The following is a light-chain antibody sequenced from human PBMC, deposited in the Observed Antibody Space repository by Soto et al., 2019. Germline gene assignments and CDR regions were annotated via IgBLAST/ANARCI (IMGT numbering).Light chain of an antibody. CDR1: QSVSSN. V-gene: IGKV3-15*01. Sequence: EIVMTQSPATLSVSPGERATLSCRASQSVSSNLAWYQQKPGQAPRLLIYGASTRATGIPARFSGSGSWTEFTLTISSLQSEDFAVYYCQQYNNLPQTFGQGTKVEIK. J-gene: IGKJ1*01. CDR3: QQYNNLPQT. CDR2: GAS.